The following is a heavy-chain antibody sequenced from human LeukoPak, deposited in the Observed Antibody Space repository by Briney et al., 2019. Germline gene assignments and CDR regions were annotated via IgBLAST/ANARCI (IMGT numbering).Heavy chain of an antibody. CDR1: GGSISSTSW. J-gene: IGHJ4*01. V-gene: IGHV4-4*02. D-gene: IGHD6-6*01. Sequence: SETLSLTRAVSGGSISSTSWYSWVRQPPGKGLEWIGEIYHSGRTNYKASLKSRVTISLDKSKNQFSLKLTSVTAADTAVYNFGFARDYWGQGTLVTVSS. CDR3: GFARDY. CDR2: IYHSGRT.